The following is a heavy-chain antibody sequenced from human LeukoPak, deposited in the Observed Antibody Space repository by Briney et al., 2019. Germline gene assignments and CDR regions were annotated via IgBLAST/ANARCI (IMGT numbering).Heavy chain of an antibody. CDR3: ARQARGDYVYY. CDR1: GGSISSSSYY. V-gene: IGHV4-39*01. Sequence: SETLSLTCTVSGGSISSSSYYWGWIRQPPGKGLEWIGSIYYSGNAYYNTSLKSRAAISVDTSKNHFSLKLRSVTAADTAVYYCARQARGDYVYYWGQGTLVTVSS. J-gene: IGHJ4*02. D-gene: IGHD4-17*01. CDR2: IYYSGNA.